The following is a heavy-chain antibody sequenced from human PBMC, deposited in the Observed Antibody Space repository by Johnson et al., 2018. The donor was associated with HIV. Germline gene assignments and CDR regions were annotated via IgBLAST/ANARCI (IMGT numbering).Heavy chain of an antibody. Sequence: QVQLLESGGGVLQPVRSLRLSCPASGFTFSSYGIHWVRQAPGMGLEWVPVISYDVTNTYYADSLKVIFIISRDNSKNTLYLQMNSLRADDTAVYYCARDALESPWAFDIWGQGTLVTVSS. CDR1: GFTFSSYG. V-gene: IGHV3-30*12. D-gene: IGHD1-1*01. CDR3: ARDALESPWAFDI. CDR2: ISYDVTNT. J-gene: IGHJ3*02.